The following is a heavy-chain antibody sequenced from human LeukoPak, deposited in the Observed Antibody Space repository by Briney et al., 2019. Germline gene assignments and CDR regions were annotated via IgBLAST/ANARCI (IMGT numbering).Heavy chain of an antibody. J-gene: IGHJ4*02. V-gene: IGHV1-2*02. D-gene: IGHD1-26*01. Sequence: ASVKVSCKASGYTFTGYYMHWVRQAPGQGLEWMGWINPDSGGTNYAQKFQGRVTMTRDTSISTAYMELSRLRSDDTAVYYCARNDRWELPSFDYWGQGTLVTVSS. CDR2: INPDSGGT. CDR3: ARNDRWELPSFDY. CDR1: GYTFTGYY.